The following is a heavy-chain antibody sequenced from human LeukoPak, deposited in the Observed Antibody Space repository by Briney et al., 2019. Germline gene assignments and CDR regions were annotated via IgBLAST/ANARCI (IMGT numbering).Heavy chain of an antibody. J-gene: IGHJ3*02. CDR3: ARHSLMPGDAFDI. V-gene: IGHV1-18*01. CDR1: GYTFTSYG. Sequence: APVKVSCKASGYTFTSYGISWVRQAPGHGLEWMGWISAYNGNTNYAQKLQGRVTMTTDTSTSTAYMELRSLRSDDTAVYYCARHSLMPGDAFDIWGQGTMVTVSS. CDR2: ISAYNGNT. D-gene: IGHD2-2*01.